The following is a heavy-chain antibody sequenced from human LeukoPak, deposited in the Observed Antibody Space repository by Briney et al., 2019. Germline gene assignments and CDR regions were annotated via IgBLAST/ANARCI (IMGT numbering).Heavy chain of an antibody. Sequence: PGGSLRLSCAASGFSFSTCAMTWVRQAPGKGLEWVSLISGSGGTTFYAESVKGRFTISRDNSQNILNLQMNSLTAEDTAIYYCAKIPTFYYGDDAFAVWGQGTMVAVSS. J-gene: IGHJ3*01. CDR2: ISGSGGTT. CDR1: GFSFSTCA. CDR3: AKIPTFYYGDDAFAV. D-gene: IGHD2-21*01. V-gene: IGHV3-23*01.